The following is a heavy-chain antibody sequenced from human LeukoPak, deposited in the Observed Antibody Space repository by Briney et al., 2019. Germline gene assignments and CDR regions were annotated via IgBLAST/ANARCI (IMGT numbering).Heavy chain of an antibody. CDR2: ISYDGSNK. Sequence: PGGSLRLSCAASGFTFSSHGMHWVRPAPGKGLEWVAVISYDGSNKYYADSVTGRFTISRDNSKHTLYLQMNSLRAEDTAVYYCARDSLSPRYGSGSDYWGQGTLVTVSS. J-gene: IGHJ4*02. CDR3: ARDSLSPRYGSGSDY. V-gene: IGHV3-30*03. D-gene: IGHD3-10*01. CDR1: GFTFSSHG.